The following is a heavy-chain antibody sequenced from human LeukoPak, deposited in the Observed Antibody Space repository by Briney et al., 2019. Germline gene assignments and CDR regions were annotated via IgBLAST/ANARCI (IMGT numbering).Heavy chain of an antibody. D-gene: IGHD6-13*01. CDR1: GGSISSGDYY. V-gene: IGHV4-30-4*02. CDR2: IYYSGST. Sequence: PSETLSLTCTVSGGSISSGDYYWSWIRQPPGKGLEWIGYIYYSGSTYYNPSLKSRVTISVDTSKNQFSLKLSSVTAADTAVYYCAIIAAADEGNWFDPWGQGTLVTVSS. J-gene: IGHJ5*02. CDR3: AIIAAADEGNWFDP.